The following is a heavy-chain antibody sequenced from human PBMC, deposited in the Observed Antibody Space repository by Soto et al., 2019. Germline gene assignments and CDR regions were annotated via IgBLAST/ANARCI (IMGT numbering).Heavy chain of an antibody. CDR3: AKCARGFSKFDS. CDR1: GDSISSTSYY. D-gene: IGHD5-18*01. CDR2: MYYSVTT. Sequence: QLQLQESGPGLVKPSETLSLTCTVSGDSISSTSYYWAWIRQSPGKGLEWIGSMYYSVTTYYNPSLKSRASISVDTSSNQFSLKLSSVTAADTAVYYCAKCARGFSKFDSWGQGTLVAVSS. J-gene: IGHJ4*02. V-gene: IGHV4-39*01.